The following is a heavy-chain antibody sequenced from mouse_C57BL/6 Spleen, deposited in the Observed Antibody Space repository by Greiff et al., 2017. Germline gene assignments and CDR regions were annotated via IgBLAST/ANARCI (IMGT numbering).Heavy chain of an antibody. CDR1: GYTFTGYT. Sequence: VQLQQSGAELVKPGASVKLSCKASGYTFTGYTIHWVKQRSGQGLEWIGWFYPGSGSIKYNEKFKDKATLTADKSSSTVYMELSSLTSEDSAVYFCARPGYGGPSTGYAMDYWGQGTSVTVSS. CDR2: FYPGSGSI. D-gene: IGHD1-1*02. V-gene: IGHV1-62-2*01. J-gene: IGHJ4*01. CDR3: ARPGYGGPSTGYAMDY.